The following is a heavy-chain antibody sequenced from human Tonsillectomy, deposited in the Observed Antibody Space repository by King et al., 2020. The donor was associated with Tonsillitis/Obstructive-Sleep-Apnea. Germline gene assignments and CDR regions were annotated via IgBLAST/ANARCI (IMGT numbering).Heavy chain of an antibody. CDR2: IYYSGST. D-gene: IGHD1-14*01. CDR1: GGSISSYY. CDR3: ASKESKTVDYYYMDV. V-gene: IGHV4-59*12. Sequence: VQLQESGPGLVKPSETMSLTCTVSGGSISSYYWSWIRQPPGKGLEWIGYIYYSGSTNYNPSLKSRVTISVDTSKNQVSLQLSSVTAADTAVYYCASKESKTVDYYYMDVWGKGTTVTVSS. J-gene: IGHJ6*03.